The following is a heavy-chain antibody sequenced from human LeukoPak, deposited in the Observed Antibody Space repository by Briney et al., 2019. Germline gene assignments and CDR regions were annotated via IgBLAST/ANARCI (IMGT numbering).Heavy chain of an antibody. CDR2: IKQDGSEK. J-gene: IGHJ4*02. CDR3: ARDLIGGWSCDH. D-gene: IGHD3-16*01. V-gene: IGHV3-7*01. CDR1: GFTFSSYW. Sequence: GGSLRLSCAASGFTFSSYWMSWVRQAPGKGLEWVANIKQDGSEKYYVDSVKGRFTISRDSSKTTVHLHMNSLKVEDTALYYCARDLIGGWSCDHWGQGTLVTVSS.